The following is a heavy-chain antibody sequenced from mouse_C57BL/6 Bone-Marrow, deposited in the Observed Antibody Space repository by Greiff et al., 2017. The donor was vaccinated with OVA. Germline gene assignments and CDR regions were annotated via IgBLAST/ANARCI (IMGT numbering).Heavy chain of an antibody. CDR2: ISYSGST. V-gene: IGHV3-8*01. D-gene: IGHD4-1*01. Sequence: EVQRVESGPGLAKPSQTLSLTCSVTGYSITSDYWNWIRKFPGNKLEYMGYISYSGSTYYNPSLKSRISITRDTSKNQYYLQLNSVTTEDTATYYCARYRAGAHWYFDVWGTGTTVTVSS. J-gene: IGHJ1*03. CDR3: ARYRAGAHWYFDV. CDR1: GYSITSDY.